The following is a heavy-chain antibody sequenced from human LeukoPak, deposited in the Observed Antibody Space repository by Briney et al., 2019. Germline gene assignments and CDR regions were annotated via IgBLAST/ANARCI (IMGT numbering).Heavy chain of an antibody. J-gene: IGHJ4*02. CDR3: ARVAAGKGYPFDY. CDR2: IYYSGNT. CDR1: GGSISGYY. Sequence: SETLSLTCTVSGGSISGYYWNWIRQPPGKGLEWIGYIYYSGNTNYNPSLKSRVTISVDTSNNQFSLKVTSVTAADTAVYYCARVAAGKGYPFDYWGQGTLVTVSS. V-gene: IGHV4-59*12. D-gene: IGHD6-13*01.